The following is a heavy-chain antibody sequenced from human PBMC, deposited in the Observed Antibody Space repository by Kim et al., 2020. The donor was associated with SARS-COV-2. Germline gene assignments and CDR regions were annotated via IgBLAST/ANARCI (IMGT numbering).Heavy chain of an antibody. CDR3: ARQGGSGWFDP. V-gene: IGHV4-59*08. Sequence: TNYNPSLKSRVTISVDTSKNQFSLKLSSVTAADTAVYYCARQGGSGWFDPWGQGTLVTVSS. CDR2: T. J-gene: IGHJ5*02. D-gene: IGHD1-26*01.